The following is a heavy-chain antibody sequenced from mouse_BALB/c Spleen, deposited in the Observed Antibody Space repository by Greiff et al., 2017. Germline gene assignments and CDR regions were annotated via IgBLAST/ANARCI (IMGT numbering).Heavy chain of an antibody. D-gene: IGHD2-1*01. J-gene: IGHJ2*01. CDR1: GFTFSDYY. CDR2: ISDGGSYT. Sequence: EVKLVESGGGLVKPGGSLKLSCAASGFTFSDYYMYWVRQTPEKRLEWVATISDGGSYTYYPDSVKGRFTISRDNAKNTLYLQMSSLRSEDTAMYYCARHGNYGFDYWGQGTTLTVSS. V-gene: IGHV5-4*02. CDR3: ARHGNYGFDY.